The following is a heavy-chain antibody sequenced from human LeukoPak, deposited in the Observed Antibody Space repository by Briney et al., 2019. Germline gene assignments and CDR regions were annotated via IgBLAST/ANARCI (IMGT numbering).Heavy chain of an antibody. V-gene: IGHV3-7*03. J-gene: IGHJ4*02. D-gene: IGHD6-13*01. CDR3: ARHPNSNWDY. CDR1: GFTFRNYW. CDR2: INEGGNEK. Sequence: AGGSLRLSCAASGFTFRNYWMGWVRQVPGKGLEWVVNINEGGNEKNYVDSVKGRFTASRDNAQNSLYLQMNSLRVEDTAVYYCARHPNSNWDYWGQGTLVTVSS.